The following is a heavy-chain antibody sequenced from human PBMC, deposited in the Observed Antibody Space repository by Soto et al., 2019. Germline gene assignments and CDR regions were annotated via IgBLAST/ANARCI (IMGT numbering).Heavy chain of an antibody. CDR2: ISYDGSFK. J-gene: IGHJ4*02. CDR3: AKDGTGGPHYYFDY. Sequence: GSLRLPGTASGFIFSSYGMHWVRQAPGKGLEWVTIISYDGSFKYYADSVKGRFTISRDNSKNTLYLQMNSLRAEDTAVYYCAKDGTGGPHYYFDYWGQGTLVTVYS. D-gene: IGHD2-8*02. CDR1: GFIFSSYG. V-gene: IGHV3-30*18.